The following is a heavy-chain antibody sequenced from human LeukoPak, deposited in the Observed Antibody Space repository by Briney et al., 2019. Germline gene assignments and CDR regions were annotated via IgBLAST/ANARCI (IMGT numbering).Heavy chain of an antibody. D-gene: IGHD6-19*01. CDR1: GGSISPYY. CDR2: IYYSGST. CDR3: ARAGGWADDAFDI. V-gene: IGHV4-59*08. Sequence: SETLSLTCTVSGGSISPYYWSWIRQPPGKGLEWIGYIYYSGSTNYNPSLKSRVTISVDTSKNQFSLKLSSVTAADTAVYYCARAGGWADDAFDIWGQGTMVTVSS. J-gene: IGHJ3*02.